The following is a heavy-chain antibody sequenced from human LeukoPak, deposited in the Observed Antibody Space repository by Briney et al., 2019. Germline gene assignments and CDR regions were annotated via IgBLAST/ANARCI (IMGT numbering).Heavy chain of an antibody. J-gene: IGHJ4*02. V-gene: IGHV3-23*01. D-gene: IGHD5-18*01. CDR1: GFTFSSYS. CDR2: ISGSGGST. Sequence: PGGSLRLSCAASGFTFSSYSMNWVRQAPGKGLEWVSAISGSGGSTYYADSVKGRFTIPRDNSKNTLYLQMNSLRAEDTAVYYCAKGGEYSYGVNYWGQGTLVTVSS. CDR3: AKGGEYSYGVNY.